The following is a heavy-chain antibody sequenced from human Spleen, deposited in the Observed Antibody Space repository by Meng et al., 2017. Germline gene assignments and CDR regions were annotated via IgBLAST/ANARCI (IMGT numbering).Heavy chain of an antibody. Sequence: ASVKVSCKASRYTFTGYYMHWVRQAPGQGLEWMGHINPDTGDTLYAQKFQGRVSMTGDTSISTAYMELSGLRSHDTAMYYCARDEDISAAGKLFGDYWGQGTLVTVSS. J-gene: IGHJ4*02. CDR2: INPDTGDT. V-gene: IGHV1-2*06. CDR1: RYTFTGYY. CDR3: ARDEDISAAGKLFGDY. D-gene: IGHD6-13*01.